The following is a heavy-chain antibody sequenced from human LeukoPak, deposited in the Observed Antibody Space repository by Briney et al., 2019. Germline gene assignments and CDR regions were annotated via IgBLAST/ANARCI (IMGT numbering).Heavy chain of an antibody. CDR3: ARGRVPQDYYYYYMDV. V-gene: IGHV1-8*03. CDR1: GYTFTSYD. D-gene: IGHD4/OR15-4a*01. CDR2: MNPNSGNT. J-gene: IGHJ6*03. Sequence: ASVKVSCKASGYTFTSYDINWVRQATGQGLEWMGWMNPNSGNTGYAQKFQGRVTITRNTSISTAYMELSSLRSEDTAVYYCARGRVPQDYYYYYMDVWGKGTTVTVSS.